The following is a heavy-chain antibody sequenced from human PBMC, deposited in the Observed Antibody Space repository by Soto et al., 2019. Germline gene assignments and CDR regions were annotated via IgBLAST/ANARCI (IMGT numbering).Heavy chain of an antibody. D-gene: IGHD5-18*01. CDR2: IYPSGMP. J-gene: IGHJ4*02. V-gene: IGHV4-30-2*01. Sequence: QLQLQESGSGLVKPSHPLSLTCTVSGGSISNAAYSWSWIRQPPGKGLEWIGYIYPSGMPFYNPSLRSRVTISIDRSNDQFSLNLKSVTAADTAVYYCARERGGYGLFDSWGQGTLVTVSS. CDR3: ARERGGYGLFDS. CDR1: GGSISNAAYS.